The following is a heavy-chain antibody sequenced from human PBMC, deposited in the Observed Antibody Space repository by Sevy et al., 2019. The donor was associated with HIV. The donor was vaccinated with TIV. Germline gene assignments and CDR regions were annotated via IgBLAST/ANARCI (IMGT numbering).Heavy chain of an antibody. Sequence: GRSLRLSCAASGFTFHTYAVLWVRQAPGKGLEWLTLISYDGVNKYYADSVKGRFTISRDNSKNTLYLQMDSTRVEDTALYYCARVAVEYCTNDCYHRFDHWGQGTLVTVSS. CDR3: ARVAVEYCTNDCYHRFDH. D-gene: IGHD2-8*01. V-gene: IGHV3-30-3*01. J-gene: IGHJ4*02. CDR2: ISYDGVNK. CDR1: GFTFHTYA.